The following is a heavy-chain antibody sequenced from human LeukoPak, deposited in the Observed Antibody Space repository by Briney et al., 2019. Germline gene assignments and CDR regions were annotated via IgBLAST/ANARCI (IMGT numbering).Heavy chain of an antibody. Sequence: PSETLSLTCTVSGGSISRSGYYWGWIRQTPGKGLEWIGSIYYSGSTYYKSSLKSRVTISLDTSKNQFSLKLASVTAADTAIYYCAKGAGGFSYYNWFDPWGQGTLVTVSS. D-gene: IGHD5-18*01. CDR2: IYYSGST. V-gene: IGHV4-39*07. CDR3: AKGAGGFSYYNWFDP. CDR1: GGSISRSGYY. J-gene: IGHJ5*02.